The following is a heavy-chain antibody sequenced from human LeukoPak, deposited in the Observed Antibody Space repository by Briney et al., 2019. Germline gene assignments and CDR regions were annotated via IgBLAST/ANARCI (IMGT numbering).Heavy chain of an antibody. D-gene: IGHD1-7*01. CDR3: ARADLPARVTGTSEGY. Sequence: PGGSLRLSCAASGFTFDDYGMSWVRQAPGKGLEWVSGINRNGGSTGYADSVKGRFTISRDNAKNSLYLQMNSLRAEDTAVYYCARADLPARVTGTSEGYWGQGTLVTVSS. V-gene: IGHV3-20*04. J-gene: IGHJ4*02. CDR2: INRNGGST. CDR1: GFTFDDYG.